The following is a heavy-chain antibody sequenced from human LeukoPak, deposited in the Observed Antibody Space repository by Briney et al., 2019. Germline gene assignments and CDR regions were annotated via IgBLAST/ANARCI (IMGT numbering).Heavy chain of an antibody. CDR1: GGTFSSYA. V-gene: IGHV1-69*13. D-gene: IGHD4-17*01. CDR3: ARDPPPPDYGDYVNSPFWFDP. Sequence: GASVKVSCKASGGTFSSYAISWVRQAPGQGLEWMGGIIPIFGTANYAQKFQGRVTITADESTSTAYMELSSLRSEDTAVYYCARDPPPPDYGDYVNSPFWFDPWGQGTLVTVSS. CDR2: IIPIFGTA. J-gene: IGHJ5*02.